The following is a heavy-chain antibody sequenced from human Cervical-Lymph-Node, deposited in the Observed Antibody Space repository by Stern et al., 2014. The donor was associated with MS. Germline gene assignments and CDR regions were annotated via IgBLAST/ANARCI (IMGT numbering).Heavy chain of an antibody. D-gene: IGHD3-10*01. CDR3: VKRGITEVRGVRLGDY. V-gene: IGHV3-30*18. CDR1: GFTFSSYG. J-gene: IGHJ4*02. CDR2: ISYDGSDT. Sequence: VKLVESGGGVVQPGRSLRLTCTVSGFTFSSYGMHWVRQAPGKGLEWVSVISYDGSDTYYAESVKGRLTISRDNTKNTLYLEMRRLRREDTAVYYCVKRGITEVRGVRLGDYWGPGTLVIVSS.